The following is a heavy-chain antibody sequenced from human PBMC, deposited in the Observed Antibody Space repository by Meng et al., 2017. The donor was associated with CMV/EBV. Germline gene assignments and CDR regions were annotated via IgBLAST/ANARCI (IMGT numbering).Heavy chain of an antibody. J-gene: IGHJ6*02. D-gene: IGHD2-2*01. CDR3: ARLWFQGLAVPPAAIYYYGMDV. Sequence: GGSLRLSCKGSGYSFTSYWIGWARQMPGKGLEWMGIIYPGDSDTRYSPSFQGQVTISADKSISTAYLQWSSLKASDTAMYYCARLWFQGLAVPPAAIYYYGMDVWGQGTTVTVSS. CDR1: GYSFTSYW. CDR2: IYPGDSDT. V-gene: IGHV5-51*01.